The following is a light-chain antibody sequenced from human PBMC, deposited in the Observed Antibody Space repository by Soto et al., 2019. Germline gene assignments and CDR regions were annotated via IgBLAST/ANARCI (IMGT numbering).Light chain of an antibody. Sequence: EIVLTQSPGTLSLSPGERATLSCRASQSVRSNFLAWYQQKPGQAPILLIYGASNRATGIPDRFSGSGSGTDFTLTITRLEPEDFAMYYCQRYDSFRTFGQGTKVEI. CDR2: GAS. J-gene: IGKJ1*01. V-gene: IGKV3-20*01. CDR3: QRYDSFRT. CDR1: QSVRSNF.